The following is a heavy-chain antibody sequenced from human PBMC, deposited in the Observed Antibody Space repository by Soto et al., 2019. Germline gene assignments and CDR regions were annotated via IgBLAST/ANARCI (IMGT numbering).Heavy chain of an antibody. Sequence: SVKVSCKASGGTFTSYAISWVRQAPGQGLEWMGGIIPIFGTANYAQKFQGRVTITADKSTSTAYMELSSLRSEDTAVYYCARDSTIFGVVTLDYWGQGTLVTVSS. D-gene: IGHD3-3*01. V-gene: IGHV1-69*06. J-gene: IGHJ4*02. CDR1: GGTFTSYA. CDR3: ARDSTIFGVVTLDY. CDR2: IIPIFGTA.